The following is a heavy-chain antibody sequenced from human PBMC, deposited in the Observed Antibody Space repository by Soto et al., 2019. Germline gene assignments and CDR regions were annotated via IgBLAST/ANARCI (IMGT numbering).Heavy chain of an antibody. V-gene: IGHV3-9*01. Sequence: GGSLRLSCAASGFTFDDYAMHWVRQAPGKGLEWVSGISWNSGNIGYADSVKGRFTISRDNAKNSQYLQMNSLRVEDTALYYCAKDRSAGYCTTTICYVGGPFDYWGQGILVTVSS. CDR1: GFTFDDYA. CDR2: ISWNSGNI. CDR3: AKDRSAGYCTTTICYVGGPFDY. J-gene: IGHJ4*02. D-gene: IGHD2-2*01.